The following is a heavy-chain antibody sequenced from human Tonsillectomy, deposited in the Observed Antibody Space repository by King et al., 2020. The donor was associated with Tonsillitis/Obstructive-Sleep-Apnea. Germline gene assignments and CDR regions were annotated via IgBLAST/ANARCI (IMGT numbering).Heavy chain of an antibody. D-gene: IGHD2-2*02. CDR3: AKDMGASWYRYFDL. V-gene: IGHV7-4-1*02. Sequence: VQLVESGSELKEPGASVKVSCKASGYTFTTYAMNWVRQAPRQGLEWMGWINTNTGNPTYAQGFTGRFVFSLDTSVSTTYLQINSLQTEDTAVYYCAKDMGASWYRYFDLWGRGTQVTVSS. CDR2: INTNTGNP. J-gene: IGHJ2*01. CDR1: GYTFTTYA.